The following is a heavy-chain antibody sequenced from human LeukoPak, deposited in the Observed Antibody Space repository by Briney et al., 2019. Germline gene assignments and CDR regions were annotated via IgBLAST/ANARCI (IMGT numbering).Heavy chain of an antibody. CDR2: MHYSGGT. J-gene: IGHJ4*02. CDR3: ARDIRSVGATLYFDY. CDR1: GDSISSHY. D-gene: IGHD1-26*01. V-gene: IGHV4-59*11. Sequence: PSETLSLTCTVSGDSISSHYWSWIRQPPGKGLEWIGYMHYSGGTNYSPSLKSRVTMSVDASKSQFSLTLSSVTAADTAVYYCARDIRSVGATLYFDYWGQGTLVTVSS.